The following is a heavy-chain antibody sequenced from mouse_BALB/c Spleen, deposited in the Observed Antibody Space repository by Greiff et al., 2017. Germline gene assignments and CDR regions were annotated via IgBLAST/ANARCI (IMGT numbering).Heavy chain of an antibody. CDR3: ARDEDYYGSAWFAY. J-gene: IGHJ3*01. V-gene: IGHV5-4*02. CDR1: GFTFSDYY. CDR2: ISDGGSYT. Sequence: EVQLVESGGGLVKPGGSLKLSCAASGFTFSDYYMYWVRQTPEKRLEWVATISDGGSYTYYPDSVKGRFTISRDNAKNNLYLQMSSLKSEDTAMYYCARDEDYYGSAWFAYWGQGTLVTVSA. D-gene: IGHD1-1*01.